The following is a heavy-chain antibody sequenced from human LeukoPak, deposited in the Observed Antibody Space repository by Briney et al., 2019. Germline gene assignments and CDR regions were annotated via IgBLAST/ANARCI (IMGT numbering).Heavy chain of an antibody. V-gene: IGHV1-69*13. CDR2: IIPIFGTA. J-gene: IGHJ4*02. D-gene: IGHD6-19*01. CDR3: ARPGVAGTDYFDY. Sequence: GASVKVSCKASGGTFSSYAISWVRQAPGQGLEWMGGIIPIFGTANYAQKFQGRVTITADESTSTAYMELSSLGSEDTAVYYCARPGVAGTDYFDYWGQGTLVTVSS. CDR1: GGTFSSYA.